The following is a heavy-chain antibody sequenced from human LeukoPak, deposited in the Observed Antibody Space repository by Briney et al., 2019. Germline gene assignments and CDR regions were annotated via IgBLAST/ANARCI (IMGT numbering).Heavy chain of an antibody. Sequence: PSETLSLTCAVYGGSFSGYYWSWIRQPPGKGLEWIGEINHSGSTIYNPSLKSRVTISVDTSKNQFSLKLSSVTAADTAVYYCARGRIAVAGDFDYWGQGTLVTVSS. CDR3: ARGRIAVAGDFDY. CDR2: INHSGST. D-gene: IGHD6-19*01. V-gene: IGHV4-34*01. CDR1: GGSFSGYY. J-gene: IGHJ4*02.